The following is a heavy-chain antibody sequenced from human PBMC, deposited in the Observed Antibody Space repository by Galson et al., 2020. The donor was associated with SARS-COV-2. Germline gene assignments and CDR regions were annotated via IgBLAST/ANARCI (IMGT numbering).Heavy chain of an antibody. CDR1: GFTFSSYA. V-gene: IGHV3-30*18. CDR3: ANVGAGATEN. J-gene: IGHJ4*02. Sequence: GGSLRHSCAASGFTFSSYAMHWVRQAPGKGLEGVAVILYDGSNKYYADSVKGRFTISRDNSKNTLYLQMNSLRAEDTAVYYCANVGAGATENWGQGTLVTVSS. D-gene: IGHD1-26*01. CDR2: ILYDGSNK.